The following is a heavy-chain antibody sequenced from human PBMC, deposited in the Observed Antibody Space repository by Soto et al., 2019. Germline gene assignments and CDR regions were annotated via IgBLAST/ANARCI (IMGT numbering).Heavy chain of an antibody. CDR2: IYPGDSDT. V-gene: IGHV5-51*01. D-gene: IGHD6-13*01. Sequence: GASRKISCKGSGYSFTSYWIGWVRQMPGKGLESMGIIYPGDSDTRYSPSFQGQVTISADKSISTAYLQWSSLKASDTAMYYCARTAAAGKYYYGMDVWGQGTTVTVSS. J-gene: IGHJ6*02. CDR1: GYSFTSYW. CDR3: ARTAAAGKYYYGMDV.